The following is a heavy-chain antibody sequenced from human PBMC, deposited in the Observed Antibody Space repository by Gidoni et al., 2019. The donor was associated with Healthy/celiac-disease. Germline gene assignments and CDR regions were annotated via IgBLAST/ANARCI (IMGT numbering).Heavy chain of an antibody. CDR2: INPNSGGT. CDR3: AREMGPYGSGSYYTGPDYYYYGMDV. V-gene: IGHV1-2*04. Sequence: QVQLVQSGAEVKKPGASVKVSCKASGYTFTGYYMHWVRQAPGKGLEWMGWINPNSGGTNYAQKFQGWVTMTRDTSSSTAYMELSRLRSDDTAVYYCAREMGPYGSGSYYTGPDYYYYGMDVWGQGTTVTVSS. CDR1: GYTFTGYY. J-gene: IGHJ6*02. D-gene: IGHD3-10*01.